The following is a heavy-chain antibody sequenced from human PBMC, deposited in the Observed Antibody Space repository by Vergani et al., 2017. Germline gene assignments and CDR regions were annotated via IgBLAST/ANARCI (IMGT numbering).Heavy chain of an antibody. CDR3: ASRSGTAYYYGMDV. CDR1: GYTFTGYY. D-gene: IGHD2-21*02. CDR2: INPNSGGT. Sequence: QVQLVQSGDEVKKPGASVKVSCKASGYTFTGYYMNWVRQAPGQGLEWMGWINPNSGGTNYAQKFQGRVTRTRDTSISTAYMELSRLRSDDTAVYYCASRSGTAYYYGMDVWGQGTTVTVSS. V-gene: IGHV1-2*02. J-gene: IGHJ6*02.